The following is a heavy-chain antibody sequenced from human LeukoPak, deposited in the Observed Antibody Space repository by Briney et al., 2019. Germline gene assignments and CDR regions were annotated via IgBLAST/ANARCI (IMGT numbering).Heavy chain of an antibody. CDR3: ASCYDFWSRDYYGMDV. V-gene: IGHV1-2*02. D-gene: IGHD3-3*01. J-gene: IGHJ6*02. CDR2: INPNSGGT. Sequence: ASVKVSCKASGYTFTGYYMHWVQQAPGQGLEWMGWINPNSGGTNYAQKFQGRVTMTRDTSISTAYMELSRLRSDDTAVYYCASCYDFWSRDYYGMDVWGQGTTVTVSS. CDR1: GYTFTGYY.